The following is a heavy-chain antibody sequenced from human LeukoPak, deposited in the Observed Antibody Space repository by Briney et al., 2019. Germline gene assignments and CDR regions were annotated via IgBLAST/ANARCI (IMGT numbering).Heavy chain of an antibody. CDR3: AIPILGYGHDY. Sequence: ASVKVSCKASGYSFTNYGISWVRQAPGQGLEWMGWISADNGNTIYAQKFQGRVTMTRDTSISTACMELSRLRSDDTAVYYCAIPILGYGHDYWGQGTLVTVSS. D-gene: IGHD5-12*01. J-gene: IGHJ4*02. CDR2: ISADNGNT. V-gene: IGHV1-18*01. CDR1: GYSFTNYG.